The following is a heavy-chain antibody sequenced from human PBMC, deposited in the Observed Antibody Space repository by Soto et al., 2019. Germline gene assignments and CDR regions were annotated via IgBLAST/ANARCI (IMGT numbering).Heavy chain of an antibody. J-gene: IGHJ6*02. D-gene: IGHD5-18*01. V-gene: IGHV4-61*01. CDR1: GGSVSSGSYY. Sequence: QVQLQESGPGLVKPSETLSLTCTVSGGSVSSGSYYWSWIRQPPGKGLEWIGYIYYSGSTNYNPSLKSRVTISVDTSKNQFSLKLSSVTAADTAVYYCARDYGYSYGAYYYYYGMDVWGQGTTVPVSS. CDR3: ARDYGYSYGAYYYYYGMDV. CDR2: IYYSGST.